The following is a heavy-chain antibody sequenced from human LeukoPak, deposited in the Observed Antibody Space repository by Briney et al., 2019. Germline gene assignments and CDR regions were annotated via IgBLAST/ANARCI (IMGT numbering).Heavy chain of an antibody. CDR3: ARDSRGGWSGYFDL. CDR1: GFIFRNYG. D-gene: IGHD6-19*01. CDR2: IWHDGSAE. Sequence: PGGSLTLSCAASGFIFRNYGMYWVRQAPGKGLEWVAVIWHDGSAEFYADSVKGRFSLSRDDSKNTVYRQMNSLRVEDTALYYCARDSRGGWSGYFDLWGQGNAITVSS. V-gene: IGHV3-33*07. J-gene: IGHJ4*02.